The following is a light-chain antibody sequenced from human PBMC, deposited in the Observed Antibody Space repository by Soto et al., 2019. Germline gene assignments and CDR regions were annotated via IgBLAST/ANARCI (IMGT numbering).Light chain of an antibody. Sequence: DIQMTQSPSSLSASVGDRVTITCQASQDINKNLIWYQQKPGKAPKVLIYAASNLESGVPSRFSGSGSRTEFTLAISSLQPDDFATYYCLQYNASPWTFGQGTKVDIK. CDR1: QDINKN. CDR2: AAS. V-gene: IGKV1-16*01. CDR3: LQYNASPWT. J-gene: IGKJ1*01.